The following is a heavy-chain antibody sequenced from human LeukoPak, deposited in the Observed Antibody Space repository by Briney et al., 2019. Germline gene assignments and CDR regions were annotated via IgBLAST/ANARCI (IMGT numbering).Heavy chain of an antibody. Sequence: GGSLRLSCAASGFTFSSYAMSWVRQAPGKGLEWVSSISGSDGSTYYADSVKGRFTISRDNSKNTLYLQMNSLRAEDTAVYYCARAGNTRFDYWGQGTLVTVSS. CDR1: GFTFSSYA. D-gene: IGHD2/OR15-2a*01. V-gene: IGHV3-23*01. CDR2: ISGSDGST. CDR3: ARAGNTRFDY. J-gene: IGHJ4*02.